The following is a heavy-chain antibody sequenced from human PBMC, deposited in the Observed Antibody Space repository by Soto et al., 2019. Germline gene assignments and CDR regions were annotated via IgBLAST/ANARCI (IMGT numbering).Heavy chain of an antibody. CDR1: GYTITRYA. CDR2: INAGNGNT. V-gene: IGHV1-3*01. D-gene: IGHD6-13*01. Sequence: ASVKVSCKTSGYTITRYAVHWVRQAPGQRLEWMGWINAGNGNTKYSQKFQGRVTITRDTSASTAYMEQSSLRSEDTAVYYCAREYSSSWDYYYMDVWGKGTTVTVSS. CDR3: AREYSSSWDYYYMDV. J-gene: IGHJ6*03.